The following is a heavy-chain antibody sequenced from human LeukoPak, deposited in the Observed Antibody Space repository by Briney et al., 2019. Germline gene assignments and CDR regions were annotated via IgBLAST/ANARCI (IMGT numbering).Heavy chain of an antibody. J-gene: IGHJ4*02. Sequence: PSETLSLTCAVSGGSISSSSSVCWTWVRQPPGEGLEWIGEIYHNGVTNYNPSLKSRVTVLLDKSKNQFSLKLNSVTAADTALYYCARNGGNSDYDYWGQGTLVTVS. CDR1: GGSISSSSSVC. CDR3: ARNGGNSDYDY. D-gene: IGHD4-23*01. CDR2: IYHNGVT. V-gene: IGHV4-4*02.